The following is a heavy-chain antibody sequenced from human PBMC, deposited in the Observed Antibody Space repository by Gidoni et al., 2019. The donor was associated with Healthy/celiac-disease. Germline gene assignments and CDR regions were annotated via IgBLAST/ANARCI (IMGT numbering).Heavy chain of an antibody. CDR2: IIPIFGTA. J-gene: IGHJ6*02. D-gene: IGHD2-2*01. CDR1: GGTFSSYA. CDR3: ALRHCSSTSCYFGSYYYYGMDV. V-gene: IGHV1-69*01. Sequence: QVQLVQSGAEVKKPGSSVKVSCKASGGTFSSYAISWVRQAPGQGLEWMGGIIPIFGTANYAQKFQGRVTITADESTSTAYMELSSLRSEDTAVYYCALRHCSSTSCYFGSYYYYGMDVWGQGTTVTVSS.